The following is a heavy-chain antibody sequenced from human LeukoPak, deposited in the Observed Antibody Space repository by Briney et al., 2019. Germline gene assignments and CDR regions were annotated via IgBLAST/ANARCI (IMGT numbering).Heavy chain of an antibody. J-gene: IGHJ3*02. Sequence: GGSLRLSCAASGFTFSNAWMSWVRQAPGKGLEWVGRIKSKTDGGTTDYAAPVKGRFTISRDDSRNTLYLQVNGLRPEDTAVYYCARTTNSGYMKDAFDIWGQGTMVTVSS. CDR2: IKSKTDGGTT. V-gene: IGHV3-15*01. D-gene: IGHD5-12*01. CDR3: ARTTNSGYMKDAFDI. CDR1: GFTFSNAW.